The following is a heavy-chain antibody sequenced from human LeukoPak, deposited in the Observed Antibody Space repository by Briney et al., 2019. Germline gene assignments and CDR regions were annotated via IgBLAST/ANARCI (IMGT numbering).Heavy chain of an antibody. V-gene: IGHV3-53*01. CDR2: IYSGGST. Sequence: PGGSLRLSCAASGFTVSSNYMSWVRQAPGKGLEWVSIIYSGGSTYYADSVKGRFTISRDNSKNTLYFQMNILRAEDTAVYYCARVEAVAGLFDYWGQGTLVTVSS. D-gene: IGHD6-19*01. CDR3: ARVEAVAGLFDY. CDR1: GFTVSSNY. J-gene: IGHJ4*02.